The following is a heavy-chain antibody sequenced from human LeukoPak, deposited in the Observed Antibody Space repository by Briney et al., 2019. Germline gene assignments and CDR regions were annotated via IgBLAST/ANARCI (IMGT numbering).Heavy chain of an antibody. J-gene: IGHJ4*02. CDR1: GYTFTAYY. Sequence: ASVKVSYKTSGYTFTAYYVQRAPQAPGQGLEWMGYINPKSGGTIYAQNLQGRVTLTRDTSINTAYMELTRLRSKDTAIYYCARIEGSASSWYDWGQGTLVTVSS. CDR3: ARIEGSASSWYD. V-gene: IGHV1-2*02. D-gene: IGHD6-13*01. CDR2: INPKSGGT.